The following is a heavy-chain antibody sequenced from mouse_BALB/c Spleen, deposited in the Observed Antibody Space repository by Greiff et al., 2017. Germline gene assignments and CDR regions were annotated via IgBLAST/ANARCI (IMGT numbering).Heavy chain of an antibody. CDR1: GFAFSSYD. Sequence: EVHLVESGGGLVKPGGSLKLSCAASGFAFSSYDMSWVRQTPEERLEWVAYISSGGGSTYYPDTVKGRFTISRDNAKNTLYLQMSSLKSEDTAMYYCARHWAAMDYWGQGTSVTVSS. CDR3: ARHWAAMDY. CDR2: ISSGGGST. J-gene: IGHJ4*01. V-gene: IGHV5-12-1*01.